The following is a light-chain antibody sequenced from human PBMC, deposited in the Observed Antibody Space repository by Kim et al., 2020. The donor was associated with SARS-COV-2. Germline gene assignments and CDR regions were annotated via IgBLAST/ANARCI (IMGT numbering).Light chain of an antibody. J-gene: IGKJ1*01. CDR3: KQYNNWHPWT. CDR1: QSVSSN. Sequence: EIVLTQSPATLSVSPGERATLSCRASQSVSSNLAWYQQKPGQAPRLLIYGASTRATGIPARFSGSGSGTEFTLTISSLQSEDFAVYYCKQYNNWHPWTFGQGTKVDIK. V-gene: IGKV3-15*01. CDR2: GAS.